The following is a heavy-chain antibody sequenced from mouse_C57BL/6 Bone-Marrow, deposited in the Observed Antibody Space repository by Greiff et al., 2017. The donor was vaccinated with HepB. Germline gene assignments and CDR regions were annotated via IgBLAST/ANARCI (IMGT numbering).Heavy chain of an antibody. D-gene: IGHD1-2*01. Sequence: VQLQQSGPELVKPGASVKISCKASGYTFTDYYMNWVKQSHGKSLEWIGDINPNNGGTSYNQKFKGKATLTVDKSSSTAYMELRSLTSDDSAVYYCARSITTDYFDYWGQGTTLTVSS. CDR2: INPNNGGT. CDR3: ARSITTDYFDY. J-gene: IGHJ2*01. CDR1: GYTFTDYY. V-gene: IGHV1-26*01.